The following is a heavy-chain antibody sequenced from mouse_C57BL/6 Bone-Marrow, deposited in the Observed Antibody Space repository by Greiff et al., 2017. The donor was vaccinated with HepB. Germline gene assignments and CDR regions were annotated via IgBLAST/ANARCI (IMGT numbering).Heavy chain of an antibody. J-gene: IGHJ2*01. CDR3: ARSRKGYDYTLDY. CDR1: GYTFTSYW. Sequence: VQLQQPGAELVKPGASVKMSCKASGYTFTSYWINWVKQRPGHGLEWIGDIYPGSGSTNYNEKFKSKATLTVDTSSSTAYMQLSSLTSEDSAVYYCARSRKGYDYTLDYWGQGTTLTVSS. D-gene: IGHD2-4*01. CDR2: IYPGSGST. V-gene: IGHV1-55*01.